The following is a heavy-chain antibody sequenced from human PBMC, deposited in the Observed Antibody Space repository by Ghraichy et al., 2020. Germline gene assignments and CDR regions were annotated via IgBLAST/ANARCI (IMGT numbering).Heavy chain of an antibody. Sequence: SETLSLTCNVSGGSISRSSYYWGWIRQPPGKGLEWIGTIYYSGSTKYNPSLESRVTISVDTSKNQFSLKLSSVTAADTAVYFCASFVRGFGNSRDHNWGQGTLVTVSS. CDR2: IYYSGST. D-gene: IGHD3-16*01. V-gene: IGHV4-39*01. J-gene: IGHJ4*02. CDR1: GGSISRSSYY. CDR3: ASFVRGFGNSRDHN.